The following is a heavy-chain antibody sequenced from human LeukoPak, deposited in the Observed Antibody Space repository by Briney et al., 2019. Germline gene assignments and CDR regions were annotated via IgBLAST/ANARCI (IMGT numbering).Heavy chain of an antibody. CDR2: IYHSGTT. D-gene: IGHD6-19*01. CDR1: GDSFSSGGYA. Sequence: SETLSLTCAVSGDSFSSGGYAWTWLRQPPGKGLEWIGYIYHSGTTYYNPSVKSRVTISVDRSKNQFSLKLSSVTAADTAVYYGARGVSVAGSLQHWGQGSLVSVSS. V-gene: IGHV4-30-2*01. J-gene: IGHJ1*01. CDR3: ARGVSVAGSLQH.